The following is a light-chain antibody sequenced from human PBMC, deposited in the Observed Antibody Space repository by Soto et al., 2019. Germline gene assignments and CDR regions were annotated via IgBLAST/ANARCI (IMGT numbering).Light chain of an antibody. J-gene: IGKJ2*01. CDR2: GAS. CDR3: QQYNNWPPAYT. CDR1: QSVSSN. Sequence: EIVRTQSPATLSLSPGEIASLSCGAGQSVSSNLPWYQQKPGQAPRLLIYGASTRATGIPARFSGSGSGTEFTLTLTSLHSEDFVVYYYQQYNNWPPAYTCGQGTKLEIK. V-gene: IGKV3-15*01.